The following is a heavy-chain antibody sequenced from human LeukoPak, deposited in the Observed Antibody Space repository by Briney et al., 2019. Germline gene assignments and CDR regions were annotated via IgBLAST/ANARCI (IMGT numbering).Heavy chain of an antibody. Sequence: SVKVSCKASGGTFSSNAISWVRQAPGQGLEWMGGIIPFFGTANYAQKFQGRVTITADESTNTAYMELSSLRSEDTALYYCARHYLGAYQWYFDLWGRGTLVTVTS. CDR2: IIPFFGTA. CDR1: GGTFSSNA. V-gene: IGHV1-69*13. CDR3: ARHYLGAYQWYFDL. J-gene: IGHJ2*01. D-gene: IGHD3-16*01.